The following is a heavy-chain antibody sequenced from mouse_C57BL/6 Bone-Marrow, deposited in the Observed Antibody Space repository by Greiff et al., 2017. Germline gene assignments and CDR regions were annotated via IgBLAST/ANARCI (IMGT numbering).Heavy chain of an antibody. CDR1: GYTFTDYY. Sequence: VQLQQSGPELVKPGASVKISCKASGYTFTDYYMNWVKQSHGKSLEWIGDINPNNGGTSYNQKFKGKATLTVDKSYSTAYMELRILTSEDSAVYYCARSSDYGSIYYFDYWGQGTTLTVSS. CDR2: INPNNGGT. J-gene: IGHJ2*01. D-gene: IGHD1-1*01. V-gene: IGHV1-26*01. CDR3: ARSSDYGSIYYFDY.